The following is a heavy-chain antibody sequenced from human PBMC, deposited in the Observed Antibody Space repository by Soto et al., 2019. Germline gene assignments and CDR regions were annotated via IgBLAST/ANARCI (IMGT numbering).Heavy chain of an antibody. CDR3: AREGAVSAATPVLYYYGMDV. J-gene: IGHJ6*02. Sequence: PGGSLRLSCAASGFTFSSYGMHWVRQAPGKGLEWVAVIWYDGSNKYYADSVKGRFTISRDNSKNTLYLQMNSLRAEDTAVYYCAREGAVSAATPVLYYYGMDVWGQGTTVTVSS. D-gene: IGHD2-15*01. CDR2: IWYDGSNK. CDR1: GFTFSSYG. V-gene: IGHV3-33*01.